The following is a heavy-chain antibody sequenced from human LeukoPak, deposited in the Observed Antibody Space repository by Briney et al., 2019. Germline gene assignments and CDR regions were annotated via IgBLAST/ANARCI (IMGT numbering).Heavy chain of an antibody. CDR1: GFTFSSYA. CDR3: AKQTNKRRYFDWLRAYYFDY. Sequence: GGSLRLSCAASGFTFSSYAMSWVRQAPGKGLEWVSAISGSGGSTYYADSVKGRLTISRDNSKNTLYLQMNSLRAEDTAVYYCAKQTNKRRYFDWLRAYYFDYWGQGTLVTVSS. CDR2: ISGSGGST. D-gene: IGHD3-9*01. J-gene: IGHJ4*02. V-gene: IGHV3-23*01.